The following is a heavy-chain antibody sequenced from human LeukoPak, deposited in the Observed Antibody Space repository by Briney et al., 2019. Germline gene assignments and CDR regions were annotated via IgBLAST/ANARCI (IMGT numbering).Heavy chain of an antibody. D-gene: IGHD1-26*01. J-gene: IGHJ6*03. V-gene: IGHV4-39*01. CDR2: IYYSGST. CDR3: AAGGSYLDSYYYYYYMDV. Sequence: SETLSLTCTVSGGSISSSSYYWGWIRQPPGKGLEWIGSIYYSGSTYYNPSLKSRVTISVDTSKNQFSLKLSSVTAADTAVYYCAAGGSYLDSYYYYYYMDVWGKGTTVTVSS. CDR1: GGSISSSSYY.